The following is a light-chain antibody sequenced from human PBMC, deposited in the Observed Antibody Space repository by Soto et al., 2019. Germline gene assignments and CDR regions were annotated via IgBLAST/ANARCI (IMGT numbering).Light chain of an antibody. CDR1: ESFLYSSNNKNY. J-gene: IGKJ4*01. CDR2: WAS. V-gene: IGKV4-1*01. CDR3: QQYYSTPLT. Sequence: VITRSLASHAVALGERATINCKSSESFLYSSNNKNYLAWYQQKPGQPPKLLIYWASTRESGVPDRFSGNGSGTDFTLTISSLQADDVAVYYCQQYYSTPLTFGRGTKVDIK.